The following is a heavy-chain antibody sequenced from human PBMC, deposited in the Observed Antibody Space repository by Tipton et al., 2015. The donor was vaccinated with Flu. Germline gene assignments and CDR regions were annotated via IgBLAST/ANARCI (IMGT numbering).Heavy chain of an antibody. Sequence: SGFTFDDYAMHWVRQAPGKGLEWVSGISWNSGSIGYADSVKGRFTISRDSAKNSLYLQMNSLRAEDTALYYCAKAANYDILTGYYYWGQGTLVTVSS. CDR3: AKAANYDILTGYYY. V-gene: IGHV3-9*01. CDR2: ISWNSGSI. J-gene: IGHJ4*02. D-gene: IGHD3-9*01. CDR1: GFTFDDYA.